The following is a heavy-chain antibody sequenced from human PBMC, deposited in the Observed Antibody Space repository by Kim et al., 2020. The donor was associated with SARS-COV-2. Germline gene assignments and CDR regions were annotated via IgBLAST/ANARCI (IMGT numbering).Heavy chain of an antibody. D-gene: IGHD3-10*01. J-gene: IGHJ4*02. V-gene: IGHV4-39*01. Sequence: PSLKSRVTISVDTSKNQFSLKLSSVTAADTAVYYCARLRLSGSTRSFVDYWGQGTLVTVSS. CDR3: ARLRLSGSTRSFVDY.